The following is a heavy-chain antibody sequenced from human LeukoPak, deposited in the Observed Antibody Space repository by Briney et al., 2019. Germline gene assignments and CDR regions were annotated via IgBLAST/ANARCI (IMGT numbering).Heavy chain of an antibody. CDR1: GFSYV. D-gene: IGHD3-10*01. V-gene: IGHV1-18*01. CDR2: ISAYHGNT. CDR3: ARDGSGTWNDY. J-gene: IGHJ4*02. Sequence: GASVKVSCKASGFSYVISWVRQAPGPGLEWMGWISAYHGNTNYSQKLQGRVTMTTDTSTSTAYMELRSLRSDDTAVYYCARDGSGTWNDYWGQGTLVTVSS.